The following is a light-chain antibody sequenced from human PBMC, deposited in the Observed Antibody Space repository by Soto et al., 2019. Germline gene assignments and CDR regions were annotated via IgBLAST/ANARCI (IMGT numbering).Light chain of an antibody. V-gene: IGLV2-14*01. J-gene: IGLJ3*02. CDR2: EVS. Sequence: QSALTQPASVSGSPGQSITISCTGTSNDIGHSDYVSWYQQYPGRAPNLIIYEVSHRPSGLYSRFSGSKSGSTASLTISGLQAEDEADYFCTSYTPTGALVFGSGTKLTVL. CDR1: SNDIGHSDY. CDR3: TSYTPTGALV.